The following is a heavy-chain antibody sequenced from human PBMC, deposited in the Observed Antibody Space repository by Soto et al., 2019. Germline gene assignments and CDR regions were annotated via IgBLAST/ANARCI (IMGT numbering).Heavy chain of an antibody. V-gene: IGHV3-33*01. Sequence: QVQLVESGGGVVQPGRSLRLSCAASGFTFSSYGMHWVRQAPGKGLEWVAVIWYDGSNKYYADSVKGRFTISRDNSKNTLYLQMNSLRAEDTAVYYCARGDSSGYYFAYWGQGTLVTVSS. CDR2: IWYDGSNK. J-gene: IGHJ4*02. D-gene: IGHD3-22*01. CDR1: GFTFSSYG. CDR3: ARGDSSGYYFAY.